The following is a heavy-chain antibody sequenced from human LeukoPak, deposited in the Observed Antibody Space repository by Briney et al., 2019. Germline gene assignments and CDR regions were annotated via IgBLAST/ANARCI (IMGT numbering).Heavy chain of an antibody. CDR1: GFTFSSYA. Sequence: GGSLRLSCAAPGFTFSSYAMSWVRQAPGKGLEWVSAISGSGGSTYYADSVKGRFTISRDNSKNTLYLQMNSLRAEDTAVYYCAKSPSITMIVIDYWGQGTLVTVSS. D-gene: IGHD3-22*01. CDR3: AKSPSITMIVIDY. J-gene: IGHJ4*02. CDR2: ISGSGGST. V-gene: IGHV3-23*01.